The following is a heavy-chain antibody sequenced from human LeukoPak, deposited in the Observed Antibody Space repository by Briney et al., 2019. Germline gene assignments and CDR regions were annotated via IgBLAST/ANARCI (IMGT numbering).Heavy chain of an antibody. V-gene: IGHV3-23*01. CDR1: GFTFSSYA. D-gene: IGHD2-21*02. J-gene: IGHJ4*02. CDR3: AKDRSRGVVVTAFDY. Sequence: GGSLRLSCAASGFTFSSYAMSWVRQAPGKGLEWVLAISGSGGSTYYADSVKGRFTISRDNPKNTLYLQMNSLRAEDTAVYYCAKDRSRGVVVTAFDYWGQGTLVTVSS. CDR2: ISGSGGST.